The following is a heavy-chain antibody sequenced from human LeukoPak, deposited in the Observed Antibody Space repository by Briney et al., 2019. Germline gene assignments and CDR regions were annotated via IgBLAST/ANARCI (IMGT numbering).Heavy chain of an antibody. CDR3: AREAWGTVTDY. D-gene: IGHD4-17*01. CDR1: GFTFSDYY. Sequence: GGSLRLSCAASGFTFSDYYMSWIRQDPGKGLEWVSYISSSSSYTNYADSVKGRFTISRDNAKNSLYLQMNSLRAEDTAVYYCAREAWGTVTDYWGQGTLVTVSS. CDR2: ISSSSSYT. V-gene: IGHV3-11*06. J-gene: IGHJ4*02.